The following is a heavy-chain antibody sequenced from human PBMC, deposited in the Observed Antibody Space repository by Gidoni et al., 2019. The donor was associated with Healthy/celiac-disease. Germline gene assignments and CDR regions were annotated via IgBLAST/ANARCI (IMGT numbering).Heavy chain of an antibody. Sequence: QLQLQESGPGLVKPSETLSLTCTVSGGSISSSSYYWGWIRQPPGKGLEWIGSIYYSGSTYYNPSLKSRVTISVDTSKNQFSLKLSSVTAADTAVYYCASGGRRDYYDSSGYFDYWGQGTLVTVSS. CDR3: ASGGRRDYYDSSGYFDY. CDR1: GGSISSSSYY. J-gene: IGHJ4*02. CDR2: IYYSGST. V-gene: IGHV4-39*01. D-gene: IGHD3-22*01.